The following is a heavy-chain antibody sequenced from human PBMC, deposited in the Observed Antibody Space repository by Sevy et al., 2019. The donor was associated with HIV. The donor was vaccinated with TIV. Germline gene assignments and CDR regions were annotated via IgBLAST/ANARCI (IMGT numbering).Heavy chain of an antibody. Sequence: SETLSLTCTVSGGSISSYYWSWIRQPAGKGLEWIGRIYTSGSTNYHPSLKSRVTMSVDTSKNQFSLKLSSVTAADTAVYYCARDGITMVRRATGFDYRGQGTLVTVSS. CDR2: IYTSGST. D-gene: IGHD3-10*01. J-gene: IGHJ4*02. V-gene: IGHV4-4*07. CDR3: ARDGITMVRRATGFDY. CDR1: GGSISSYY.